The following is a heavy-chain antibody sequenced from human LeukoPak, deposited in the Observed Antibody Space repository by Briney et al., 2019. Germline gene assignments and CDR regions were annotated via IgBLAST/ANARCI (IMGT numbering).Heavy chain of an antibody. CDR1: GFTVSSNY. J-gene: IGHJ6*02. CDR3: ARARTGYSSGWYPNLFGMDV. D-gene: IGHD6-19*01. V-gene: IGHV3-53*01. CDR2: IYSGGST. Sequence: GGSLRLSCAASGFTVSSNYMSWVRQAPGKGLEWVSVIYSGGSTYYADSVKGRFTISRDNSKNTLYLQMNSLRAEDTAVYYCARARTGYSSGWYPNLFGMDVWGQGTTVTVSS.